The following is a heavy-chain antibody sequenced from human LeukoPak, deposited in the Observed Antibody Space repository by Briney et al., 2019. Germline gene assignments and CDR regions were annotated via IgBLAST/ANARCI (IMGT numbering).Heavy chain of an antibody. CDR3: ARSLAYGDSDY. V-gene: IGHV4-59*01. Sequence: SETLSLTCTVSGGSISSYYWSWIRQPPGKGLQWIGYIYYSGSTNYNPSLKSRVTISVDTSKNQFSLRLTSVTAADTAAYYCARSLAYGDSDYWGQGTLVTVSS. D-gene: IGHD4-17*01. J-gene: IGHJ4*02. CDR2: IYYSGST. CDR1: GGSISSYY.